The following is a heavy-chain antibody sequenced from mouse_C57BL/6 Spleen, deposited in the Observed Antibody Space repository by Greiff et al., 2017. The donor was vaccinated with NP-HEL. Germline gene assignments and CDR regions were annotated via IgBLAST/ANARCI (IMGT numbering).Heavy chain of an antibody. V-gene: IGHV1-64*01. CDR2: IHPNSGST. J-gene: IGHJ4*01. CDR1: GYTFTSYW. CDR3: AGEGGGAYSYAMDY. D-gene: IGHD1-1*02. Sequence: QVQLQQPGAELVKPGASVKLSCKASGYTFTSYWMHWVKQRPGQGLEWIGMIHPNSGSTNYNEKFKSKATLTVDKSSSTAYMQLRSLTSEDSAVYYCAGEGGGAYSYAMDYWGQGTSVTVSS.